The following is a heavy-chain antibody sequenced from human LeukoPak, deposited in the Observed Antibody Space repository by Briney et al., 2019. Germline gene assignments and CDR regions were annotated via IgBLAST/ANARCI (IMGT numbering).Heavy chain of an antibody. J-gene: IGHJ4*02. CDR1: GASISSSSYY. CDR3: ARDLTDCGGDCYFVEKFDY. D-gene: IGHD2-21*02. CDR2: IYYSGST. V-gene: IGHV4-39*07. Sequence: SETLSLTCTVSGASISSSSYYWAWIRQPPGKGLEWIGNIYYSGSTYYNPSLNSRVTISVDTSKNQFSLKLSSVTAADTAVYYCARDLTDCGGDCYFVEKFDYWGQGTLVTVSS.